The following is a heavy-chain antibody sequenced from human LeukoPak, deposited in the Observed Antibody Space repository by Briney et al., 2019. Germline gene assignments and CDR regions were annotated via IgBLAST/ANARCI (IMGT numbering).Heavy chain of an antibody. J-gene: IGHJ6*02. V-gene: IGHV3-9*02. CDR3: VKDMTPGGADV. D-gene: IGHD4-17*01. Sequence: PGRSLRLSCAASGFTSEGHAMHWVRQAPGKGLELVSGIYWSSSGTYYADSVKGRFTVSRDNSKNSLYLQMNSLRPEDTALYYCVKDMTPGGADVWGQGTTVTVSS. CDR1: GFTSEGHA. CDR2: IYWSSSGT.